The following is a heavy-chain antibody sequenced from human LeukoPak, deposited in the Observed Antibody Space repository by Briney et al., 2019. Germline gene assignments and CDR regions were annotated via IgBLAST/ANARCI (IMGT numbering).Heavy chain of an antibody. J-gene: IGHJ5*02. CDR3: ARAEAAGTFDP. D-gene: IGHD6-13*01. V-gene: IGHV1-46*01. Sequence: ASVKVSCKAPGYTFTNYYMHWVRQAPGQGLEWMGIINPSGGSTSYAQKFQGRVTMTRDTSTSTVYMELSSLRSEDTAVYYCARAEAAGTFDPWGQGTLVTVSS. CDR1: GYTFTNYY. CDR2: INPSGGST.